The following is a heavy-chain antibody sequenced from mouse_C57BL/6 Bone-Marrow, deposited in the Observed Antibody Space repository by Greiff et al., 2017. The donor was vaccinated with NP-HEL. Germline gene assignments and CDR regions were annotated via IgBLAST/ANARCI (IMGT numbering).Heavy chain of an antibody. CDR1: GYSFTGYY. V-gene: IGHV1-42*01. D-gene: IGHD2-4*01. J-gene: IGHJ3*01. Sequence: VQLKESGPELVKPGASVKISCKASGYSFTGYYMNWVKQSPEKSLEWIGEINPSTGGTTYNQKFKAKATLTVDKSSSTAYMQLKSLTSEDSAVYYCARGTDYDDFAYWGQGTLVTVSA. CDR3: ARGTDYDDFAY. CDR2: INPSTGGT.